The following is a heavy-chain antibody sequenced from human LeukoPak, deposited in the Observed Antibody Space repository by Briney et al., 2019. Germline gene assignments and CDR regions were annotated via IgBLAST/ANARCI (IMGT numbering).Heavy chain of an antibody. CDR3: ARGMDV. J-gene: IGHJ6*02. V-gene: IGHV3-7*04. Sequence: PGGSLRLSCAASGXTFSSYWMTWVRQAPGKGLEWVANIYQDGSEKNYVDSVKGRFTISRDNAKNSLYLQMNSLRAEDTAVYYCARGMDVWGQGTTVTVSS. CDR1: GXTFSSYW. CDR2: IYQDGSEK.